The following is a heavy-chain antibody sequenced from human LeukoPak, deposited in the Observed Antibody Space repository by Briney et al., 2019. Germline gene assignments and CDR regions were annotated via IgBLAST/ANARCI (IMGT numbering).Heavy chain of an antibody. Sequence: QPGRSLRLSCAASGLTFDDYAMHWVRQAPGKGLEWVSGISWNSGSIGYADSVKGRFTISRDNAKNSLYRQMNSLRAEDTALYYCAKASRSSNTLPGDYWDYWGQGTLVTVSS. CDR1: GLTFDDYA. J-gene: IGHJ4*02. CDR2: ISWNSGSI. CDR3: AKASRSSNTLPGDYWDY. V-gene: IGHV3-9*01. D-gene: IGHD6-13*01.